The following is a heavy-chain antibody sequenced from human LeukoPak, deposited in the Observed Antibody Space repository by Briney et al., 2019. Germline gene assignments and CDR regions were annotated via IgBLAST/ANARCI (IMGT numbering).Heavy chain of an antibody. CDR1: GGSISSYY. V-gene: IGHV4-59*12. CDR2: IYYSGST. CDR3: ARAPTGVPAALYGMDV. J-gene: IGHJ6*02. Sequence: SETLSLTCTVSGGSISSYYWSWIRQPPGKGLEWIGYIYYSGSTNYNPSLKSRVTISVDTSKNQFSLNLSSVTAADTAVYYCARAPTGVPAALYGMDVWGRGTTVTVSS. D-gene: IGHD2-2*01.